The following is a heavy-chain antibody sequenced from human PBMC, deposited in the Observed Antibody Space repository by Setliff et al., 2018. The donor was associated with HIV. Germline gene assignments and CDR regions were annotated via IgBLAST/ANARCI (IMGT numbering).Heavy chain of an antibody. CDR1: GASISSHNDY. Sequence: LSLTCTVSGASISSHNDYWGWIRQSPGKGLEWIASIRSSGDTYYNPSLQSRVIISVDTSNNQISLKLTSVTAADTAVYYCTIPASSLAPNWGRGTQVTVS. J-gene: IGHJ4*02. CDR2: IRSSGDT. V-gene: IGHV4-39*01. CDR3: TIPASSLAPN.